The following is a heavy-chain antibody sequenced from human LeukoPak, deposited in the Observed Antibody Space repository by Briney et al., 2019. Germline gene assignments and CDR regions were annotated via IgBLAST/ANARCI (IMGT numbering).Heavy chain of an antibody. CDR1: GFTFSSYA. J-gene: IGHJ4*02. CDR2: ISAGGSST. Sequence: GSLRLSCAASGFTFSSYAMSWVRQAPGKGLEWVSSISAGGSSTYYADSVKGRFTISRDNSKNTVYLQMDSLRAEDTAMYYCARDGSRRGFDYWGQGTLVTVSP. CDR3: ARDGSRRGFDY. D-gene: IGHD1-14*01. V-gene: IGHV3-23*01.